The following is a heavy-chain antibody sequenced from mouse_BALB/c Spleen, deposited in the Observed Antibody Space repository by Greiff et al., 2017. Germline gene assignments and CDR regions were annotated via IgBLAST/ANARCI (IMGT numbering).Heavy chain of an antibody. Sequence: EVKLVESGAELVRSGASVKLSCTASGFNIKDYYMHWVKQRPEQGLEWIGWIDPENGDTEYAPKFQGKATMTADTSSNTAYLQLSSLTSEDTAVYYCNARGNHGDYYAMDYWGQGTSVTVSS. CDR2: IDPENGDT. V-gene: IGHV14-4*02. D-gene: IGHD2-1*01. CDR3: NARGNHGDYYAMDY. CDR1: GFNIKDYY. J-gene: IGHJ4*01.